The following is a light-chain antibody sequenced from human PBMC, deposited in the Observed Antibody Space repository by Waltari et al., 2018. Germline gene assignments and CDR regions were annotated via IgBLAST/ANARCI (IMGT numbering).Light chain of an antibody. J-gene: IGLJ2*01. CDR3: QVWDSTTFVV. V-gene: IGLV3-1*01. CDR2: QDN. Sequence: SYDLPQPPSVDVSPGQTARITCSGDDRANRSTHWYQQKAGQPPVLVVYQDNQRPSGIPERFSGSNSANRATLTISETQATDEAEYYCQVWDSTTFVVFGGGTKLTVV. CDR1: DRANRS.